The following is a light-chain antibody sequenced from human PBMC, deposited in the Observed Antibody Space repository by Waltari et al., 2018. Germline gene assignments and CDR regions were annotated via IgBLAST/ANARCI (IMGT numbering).Light chain of an antibody. V-gene: IGKV1-5*03. Sequence: DILLTQSPPTLSASMGDRVTITCRASRDISTKLAGYQQKPGRAPKLLIYKASSLESGVPARFSGSGSGTEFTLTISTLQPDDFATYYCQEYVDDLWTFGQGTKVEIK. CDR3: QEYVDDLWT. CDR2: KAS. CDR1: RDISTK. J-gene: IGKJ1*01.